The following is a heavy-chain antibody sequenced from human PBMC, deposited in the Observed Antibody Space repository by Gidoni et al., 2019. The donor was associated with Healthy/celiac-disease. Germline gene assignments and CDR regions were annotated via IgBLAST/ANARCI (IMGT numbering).Heavy chain of an antibody. J-gene: IGHJ6*02. CDR2: ISSSSSYI. CDR1: GFTFSRYS. CDR3: ARAAGEWLVPPRGRYGMDV. Sequence: EVQLVESGGGLVKPGGSLRLSCAASGFTFSRYSMNWVRQAPGKGLQWVSSISSSSSYIYYADSVKGRFTISRDNAKNSLYLQMNSLRAEDTAVYYCARAAGEWLVPPRGRYGMDVWGQGTTVTVSS. V-gene: IGHV3-21*01. D-gene: IGHD6-19*01.